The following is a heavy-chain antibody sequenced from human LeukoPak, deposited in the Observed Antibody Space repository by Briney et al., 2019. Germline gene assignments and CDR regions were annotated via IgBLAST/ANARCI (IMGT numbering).Heavy chain of an antibody. CDR2: TNHSGST. V-gene: IGHV4-34*01. CDR1: GGSFSGYY. CDR3: ARGETYGDFWFDP. D-gene: IGHD4-17*01. J-gene: IGHJ5*02. Sequence: SETLSLTCAVYGGSFSGYYWSWIRQPPGKGLEWIGETNHSGSTNYNPSLKSRVTISVDTSKNQFSLKLSSVTAADTAVYYCARGETYGDFWFDPWGQGTLVTVSS.